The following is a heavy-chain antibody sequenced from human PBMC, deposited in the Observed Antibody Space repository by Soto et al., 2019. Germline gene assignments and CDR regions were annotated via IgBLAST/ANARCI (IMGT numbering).Heavy chain of an antibody. CDR3: ARVPDSSGYYEWFDP. D-gene: IGHD3-22*01. CDR2: ISGSGGST. J-gene: IGHJ5*02. CDR1: GFTFSNYA. V-gene: IGHV3-23*01. Sequence: PGGSLRLSCAASGFTFSNYAMSWVRQAPGKGLEWVSAISGSGGSTYYADSVKGRFTISRDNAKNTLYLQMNSLRAEDTAVYYCARVPDSSGYYEWFDPWGQGTLVTVSS.